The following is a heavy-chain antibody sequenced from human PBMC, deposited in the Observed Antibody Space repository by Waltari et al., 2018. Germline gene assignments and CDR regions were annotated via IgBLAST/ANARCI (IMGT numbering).Heavy chain of an antibody. CDR2: VFPDDSDT. J-gene: IGHJ6*02. CDR3: ARRGFTPGTPNGKSPHYYYFGRDV. Sequence: AEVKKPGEPLKISCKASGYSFTNYWIGWVRRMPGKGLEWIGIVFPDDSDTRYSPSFQGQVTISADKSISTAYLQWSSLTASDTAIYYCARRGFTPGTPNGKSPHYYYFGRDVWGHGTTVTVSS. CDR1: GYSFTNYW. D-gene: IGHD1-1*01. V-gene: IGHV5-51*01.